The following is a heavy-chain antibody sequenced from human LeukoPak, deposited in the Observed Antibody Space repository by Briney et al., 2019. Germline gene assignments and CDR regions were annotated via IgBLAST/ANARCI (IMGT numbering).Heavy chain of an antibody. CDR1: GFTFSSYS. CDR3: AKALIAVAGTFLCFDY. CDR2: ISSSSSTI. J-gene: IGHJ4*02. V-gene: IGHV3-48*01. D-gene: IGHD6-19*01. Sequence: PGGSLRLFCAASGFTFSSYSMNWVRQAPGKGLVWVSYISSSSSTIYYADSVKGRFTISRDNAKNSLYLQMNSLRAEDTAVYYCAKALIAVAGTFLCFDYWGQGTLVTVSS.